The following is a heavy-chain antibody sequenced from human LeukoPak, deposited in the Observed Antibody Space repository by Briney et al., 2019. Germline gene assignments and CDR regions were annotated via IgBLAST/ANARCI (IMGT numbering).Heavy chain of an antibody. CDR2: ISGSGGST. Sequence: GGSLRLSCAASGFTFSSYAMNWVRQAPGKGLEWVSAISGSGGSTYYADSVKGRFTISRDNSKNTLYLQMNSLRAEDTAVYYCAKAIAAAGVYYFDYWGQGTLVTVSS. V-gene: IGHV3-23*01. CDR3: AKAIAAAGVYYFDY. CDR1: GFTFSSYA. D-gene: IGHD6-13*01. J-gene: IGHJ4*02.